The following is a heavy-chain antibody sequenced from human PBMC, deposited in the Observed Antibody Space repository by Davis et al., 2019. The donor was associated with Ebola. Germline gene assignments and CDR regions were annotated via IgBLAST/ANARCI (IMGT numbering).Heavy chain of an antibody. CDR1: GYTFTTYG. J-gene: IGHJ5*02. Sequence: ASVKVSCKASGYTFTTYGITWVRQAPGQGLEWMGWISAYNGNTNYAQKLQGRVTMTTDTSTSTAYMELRSLRSDDTAVYYCARGITMVQGANWFDPWGQGTLVTVSS. CDR2: ISAYNGNT. V-gene: IGHV1-18*01. CDR3: ARGITMVQGANWFDP. D-gene: IGHD3-10*01.